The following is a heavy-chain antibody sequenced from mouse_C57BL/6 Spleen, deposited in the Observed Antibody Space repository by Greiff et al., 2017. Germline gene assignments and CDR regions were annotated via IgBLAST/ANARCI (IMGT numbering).Heavy chain of an antibody. Sequence: VQLQQSGAELARPGASVKLSCKASGYTFTSYGISWVKQRTGQGLEWIGEIYPRSGNTYYNEKFKGKATLTADKSSSTAYMELRSLTSEDSAVYFGARYYGSSSYYFDYWGQGTTLTVSS. D-gene: IGHD1-1*01. CDR2: IYPRSGNT. CDR3: ARYYGSSSYYFDY. J-gene: IGHJ2*01. CDR1: GYTFTSYG. V-gene: IGHV1-81*01.